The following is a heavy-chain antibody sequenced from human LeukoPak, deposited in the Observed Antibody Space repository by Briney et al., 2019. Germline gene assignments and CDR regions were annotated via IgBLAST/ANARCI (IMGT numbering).Heavy chain of an antibody. V-gene: IGHV4-34*01. Sequence: SETLSLTCAVYGGSFSGYYWSWIRQPPGKGLEWIGEINHSGSTNYNPSLKSRVTISVDTSKNQFSLKLSSVTAADTAVYYCARGVTTYYDSSGYYLDYWGQGTLVTVSS. D-gene: IGHD3-22*01. J-gene: IGHJ4*02. CDR3: ARGVTTYYDSSGYYLDY. CDR2: INHSGST. CDR1: GGSFSGYY.